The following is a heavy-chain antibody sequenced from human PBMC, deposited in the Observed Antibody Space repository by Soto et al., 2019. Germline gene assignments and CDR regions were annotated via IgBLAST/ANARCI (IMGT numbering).Heavy chain of an antibody. Sequence: EVQLLESGGGLVQPGGSLRLSCVVSGFTFGSYAMSWVRQAPEKGPEWVAILGGNGFTTYYADSVKGRFTISGDKSKSTLFMQRNSMRAEDTAVYYFAKALIPSLIFFYYMDVWGRGNAVNVSS. D-gene: IGHD2-2*01. J-gene: IGHJ6*03. V-gene: IGHV3-23*01. CDR1: GFTFGSYA. CDR2: LGGNGFTT. CDR3: AKALIPSLIFFYYMDV.